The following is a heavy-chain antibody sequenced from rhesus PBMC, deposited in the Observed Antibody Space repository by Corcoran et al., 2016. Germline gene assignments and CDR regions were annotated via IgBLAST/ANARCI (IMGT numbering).Heavy chain of an antibody. CDR1: GGSSSSRNW. CDR2: ISGSGASA. D-gene: IGHD2-2*01. V-gene: IGHV4-65*01. Sequence: QLQLQESGPGRVTPSETLSLTCAVPGGSSSSRNWWSWIRALPGKGLEWIGYISGSGASAYYNPSLKSRVTISRDTSKNQFSLQLSSVTAADTAVYYCARREPSPSGAFDFWGRGLRVTVSS. CDR3: ARREPSPSGAFDF. J-gene: IGHJ3*01.